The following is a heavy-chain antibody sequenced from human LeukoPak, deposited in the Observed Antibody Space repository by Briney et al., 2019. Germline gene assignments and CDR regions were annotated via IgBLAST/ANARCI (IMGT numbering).Heavy chain of an antibody. D-gene: IGHD3-10*01. CDR2: IRNKVNSHTT. Sequence: GGALRLSCAASGFPFSDHYMDWVRQAPGKGLEWVGRIRNKVNSHTTEYSASVKGRFTISRDDSTNSVYLQMNSLKTEDTAVYYCVAMLRGVGYWGQGTLVTVSS. CDR3: VAMLRGVGY. V-gene: IGHV3-72*01. J-gene: IGHJ4*02. CDR1: GFPFSDHY.